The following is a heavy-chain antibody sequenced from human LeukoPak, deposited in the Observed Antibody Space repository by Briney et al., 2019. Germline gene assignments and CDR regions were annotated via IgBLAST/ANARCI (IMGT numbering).Heavy chain of an antibody. Sequence: ASVKVSCKASGYTFTGYYMHWVRQAPGQGLEWMGWINPNSGGTNYAQKFQGRVTMTRDTSISTAYMELSRLRAEDTAVYYCASPPFRYGSGSYLYRDYWGQGTLVTVSS. CDR3: ASPPFRYGSGSYLYRDY. J-gene: IGHJ4*02. CDR2: INPNSGGT. V-gene: IGHV1-2*02. CDR1: GYTFTGYY. D-gene: IGHD3-10*01.